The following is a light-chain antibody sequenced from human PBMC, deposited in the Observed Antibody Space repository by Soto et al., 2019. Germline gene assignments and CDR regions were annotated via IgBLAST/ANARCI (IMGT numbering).Light chain of an antibody. J-gene: IGKJ4*01. CDR3: QQWGTT. CDR2: GAS. CDR1: QSVSSN. Sequence: EIVMTQSPATLSVSPGERATLSCRASQSVSSNLAWYQQKPGQAPRLLIYGASTRATGIPARFSGSGSGTEFTLTISSLQSEDFAVYYCQQWGTTFGGGTKGEIK. V-gene: IGKV3-15*01.